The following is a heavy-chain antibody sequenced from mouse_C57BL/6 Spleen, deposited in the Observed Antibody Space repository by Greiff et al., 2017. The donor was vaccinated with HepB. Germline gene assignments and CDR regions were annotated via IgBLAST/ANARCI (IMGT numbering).Heavy chain of an antibody. D-gene: IGHD1-1*01. CDR1: GFTFSSYA. J-gene: IGHJ2*01. CDR2: ISDGGSYT. Sequence: EVQLVESGGGLVKPGGSLKLSCAASGFTFSSYAMSWVRQTPEKRLEWVATISDGGSYTYYPDNVKGRFTISKDNAKNNLYLQMSHLKSEDTAMYYCARDNGIYFDYWGQGTTLTVSS. CDR3: ARDNGIYFDY. V-gene: IGHV5-4*01.